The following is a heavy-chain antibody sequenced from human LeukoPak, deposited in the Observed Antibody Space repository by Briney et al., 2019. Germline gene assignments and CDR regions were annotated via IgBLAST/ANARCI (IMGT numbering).Heavy chain of an antibody. CDR1: GYTFTSYA. J-gene: IGHJ4*02. V-gene: IGHV1-3*01. D-gene: IGHD6-19*01. CDR2: INAGNGNT. Sequence: GASVKVSCKASGYTFTSYAMHWVRQAPGQRLEWMGWINAGNGNTKYSQKFQGRVTITRDTSASTAYMELSSLRSEDTAAYYCARGTIAVAGPYFDYWGQGTLVTVSS. CDR3: ARGTIAVAGPYFDY.